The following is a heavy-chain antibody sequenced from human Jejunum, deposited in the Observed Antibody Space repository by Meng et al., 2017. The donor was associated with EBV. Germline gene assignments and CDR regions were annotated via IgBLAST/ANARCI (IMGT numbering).Heavy chain of an antibody. CDR1: CYTFASNG. CDR2: SIVYNENT. CDR3: ARDSSGYNANDKVSDY. Sequence: VVVVRTGEEWKKAVCSWTLSSKTSCYTFASNGISCVRQGPGHEPEVMGWSIVYNENTNYAPRLQGRVTMTTDLSTSTAYMELRSLRSDDTAVYYCARDSSGYNANDKVSDYWGQGTLVTVSS. V-gene: IGHV1-18*01. D-gene: IGHD5-12*01. J-gene: IGHJ4*01.